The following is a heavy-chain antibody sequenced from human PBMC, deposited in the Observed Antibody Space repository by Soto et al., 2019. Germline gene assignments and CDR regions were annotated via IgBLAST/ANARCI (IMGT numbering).Heavy chain of an antibody. CDR1: GGSISSYY. Sequence: SETLSLTCTVSGGSISSYYWSWIRQPPGKGLEWIGYIYYSGRTNYNPSLKSRVTISLDTSKNQFSLKLSSVTAADTAVYYCARGYCSSTICYIWDNWFDPWGQGTLVTVS. V-gene: IGHV4-59*01. CDR3: ARGYCSSTICYIWDNWFDP. D-gene: IGHD2-2*02. CDR2: IYYSGRT. J-gene: IGHJ5*02.